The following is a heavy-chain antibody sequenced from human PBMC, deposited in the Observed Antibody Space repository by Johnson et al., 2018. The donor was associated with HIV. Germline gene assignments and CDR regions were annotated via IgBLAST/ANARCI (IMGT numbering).Heavy chain of an antibody. CDR1: GFTFSDYY. Sequence: QVQLVESGGGVVQPGRSLRLSCAASGFTFSDYYMRWIRQTPGMGLERVSYISSNGSTIYYADSVKGRIPFSRANAKKTLFRQMNSLIPEDTALYSCVKPPREVTVVDAFDIWGQGTMVTVSS. J-gene: IGHJ3*02. D-gene: IGHD4-23*01. CDR3: VKPPREVTVVDAFDI. CDR2: ISSNGSTI. V-gene: IGHV3-11*04.